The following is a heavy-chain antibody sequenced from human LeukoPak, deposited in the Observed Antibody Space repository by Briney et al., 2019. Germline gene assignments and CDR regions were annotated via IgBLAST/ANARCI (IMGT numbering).Heavy chain of an antibody. D-gene: IGHD6-19*01. CDR2: LSGSGSTT. CDR1: GFTFSSYA. J-gene: IGHJ6*02. CDR3: AKDSVVAGRYYYYYYGMDV. Sequence: PGGSLRLSCAASGFTFSSYAMSWVRQAPEKGLEWVSALSGSGSTTSYADSVKGRFAISRDNSKNTLYLQMNSLRAEDTAVYYCAKDSVVAGRYYYYYYGMDVWGQGTTVTVSS. V-gene: IGHV3-23*01.